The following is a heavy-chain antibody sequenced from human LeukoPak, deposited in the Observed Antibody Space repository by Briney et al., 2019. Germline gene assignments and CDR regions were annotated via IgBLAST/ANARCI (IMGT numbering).Heavy chain of an antibody. V-gene: IGHV3-23*01. CDR3: AKARAGDITAAFNY. J-gene: IGHJ4*02. CDR2: ISASGGNP. CDR1: GFIFSNYA. D-gene: IGHD6-13*01. Sequence: GGSLRLSCAASGFIFSNYAMSWVRQAPGKGLEWVSGISASGGNPYYADSVKGRFTISRDNSENTLNLQMNSLRAEDTAVYYCAKARAGDITAAFNYLGQGTLVTVSS.